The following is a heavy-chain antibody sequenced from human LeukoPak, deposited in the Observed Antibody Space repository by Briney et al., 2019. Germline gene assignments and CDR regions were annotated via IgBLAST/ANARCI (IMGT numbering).Heavy chain of an antibody. Sequence: GGSLRLSCAASGFTFSSYGMHWVRQAPGKGLEWVAFIRYDGSNKYYADSVKGRFTISRDNSKNTLYLQMNSLRAEDTAVYYCAKEPRELLWFGGIPIDYWGQGTLVTVSS. CDR1: GFTFSSYG. CDR2: IRYDGSNK. J-gene: IGHJ4*02. D-gene: IGHD3-10*01. CDR3: AKEPRELLWFGGIPIDY. V-gene: IGHV3-30*02.